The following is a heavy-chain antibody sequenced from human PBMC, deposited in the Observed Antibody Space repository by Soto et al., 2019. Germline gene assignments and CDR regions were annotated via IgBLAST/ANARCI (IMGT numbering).Heavy chain of an antibody. J-gene: IGHJ6*03. CDR1: GFTFSSYG. CDR2: IWYDGSNK. CDR3: ARDSSGVSYYYYLDV. D-gene: IGHD6-19*01. V-gene: IGHV3-33*01. Sequence: GGSLRLSCAASGFTFSSYGMHWVRQTPGKGLEWVAVIWYDGSNKYYADSVKGRFTISRDNSKNTLYLQMNSLRAEDTAVYYCARDSSGVSYYYYLDVWGKGTTVTVSS.